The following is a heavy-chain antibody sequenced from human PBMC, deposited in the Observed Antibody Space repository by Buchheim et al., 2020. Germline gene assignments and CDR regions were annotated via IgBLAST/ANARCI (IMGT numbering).Heavy chain of an antibody. CDR1: GGSISSGGYY. CDR2: IYYSGST. J-gene: IGHJ6*02. CDR3: ARTWIPDQYYYYGMDV. D-gene: IGHD5-18*01. Sequence: QVQLQESGPGMVKPSQTLSLTCTVSGGSISSGGYYWSWIRQHPGKGLEWIGYIYYSGSTYYNPSLKSRVTISVDTSKNQLSLKLSSVTAADTAVYYCARTWIPDQYYYYGMDVWGQGTT. V-gene: IGHV4-31*03.